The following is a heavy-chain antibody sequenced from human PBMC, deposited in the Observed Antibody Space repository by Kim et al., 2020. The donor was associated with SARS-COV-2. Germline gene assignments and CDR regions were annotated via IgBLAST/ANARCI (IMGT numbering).Heavy chain of an antibody. V-gene: IGHV4-39*02. D-gene: IGHD5-12*01. CDR3: ARLRSGVGWFDP. J-gene: IGHJ5*02. Sequence: YTPSLNDRVTISVDTSNSHFSLRLSSGTAADTAVYYCARLRSGVGWFDPWGQGTLVTVSS.